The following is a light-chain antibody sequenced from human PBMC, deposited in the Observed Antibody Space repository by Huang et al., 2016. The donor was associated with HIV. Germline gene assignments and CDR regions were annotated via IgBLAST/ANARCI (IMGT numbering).Light chain of an antibody. J-gene: IGKJ4*01. CDR1: QSVLYSSNNKNY. CDR2: WAS. V-gene: IGKV4-1*01. Sequence: DIVMTQSPDSLAGSLCERATINCKSSQSVLYSSNNKNYLAWYQQKPGQPPNLLSYWASTREAGVPDRCSGSGSGTDFTLTISNLQAEDVAVYYCQQYYSTPLTFGGGTKVELK. CDR3: QQYYSTPLT.